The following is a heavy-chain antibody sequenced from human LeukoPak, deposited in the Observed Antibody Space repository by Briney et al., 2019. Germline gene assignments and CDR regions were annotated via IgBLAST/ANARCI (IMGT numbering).Heavy chain of an antibody. V-gene: IGHV4-59*08. CDR1: GGSIASYY. CDR2: IHYSRST. CDR3: ARLGQQMATITYYAMDV. D-gene: IGHD5-24*01. Sequence: SETLSLTCTVSGGSIASYYWSWMRQPPGKGLEWIGYIHYSRSTNYNPSLKSRVTISLDTSKNQFSLKLSSVTAADTAVYYCARLGQQMATITYYAMDVWGQGTTVTVSS. J-gene: IGHJ6*02.